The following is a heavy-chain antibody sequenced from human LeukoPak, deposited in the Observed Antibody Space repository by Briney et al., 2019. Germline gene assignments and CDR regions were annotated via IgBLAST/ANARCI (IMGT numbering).Heavy chain of an antibody. Sequence: GASVKVSCKASGYTFTGYYMHWVRQAPGQGLEWTGWINPNSGGTNYAQEFQGRVTMTRDTSISTAYMELSRLRSDDTAVYYCASLYSSSWYPPYYYYYYGMDVWGQGTTVTVSS. CDR1: GYTFTGYY. V-gene: IGHV1-2*02. J-gene: IGHJ6*02. CDR2: INPNSGGT. CDR3: ASLYSSSWYPPYYYYYYGMDV. D-gene: IGHD6-13*01.